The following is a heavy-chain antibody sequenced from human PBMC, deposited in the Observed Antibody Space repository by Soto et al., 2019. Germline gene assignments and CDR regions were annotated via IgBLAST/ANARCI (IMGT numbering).Heavy chain of an antibody. J-gene: IGHJ4*01. V-gene: IGHV1-18*01. CDR1: GQTSTHNG. D-gene: IGHD1-1*01. CDR3: ATHDKNGGLFSY. Sequence: GASVKVSCKASGQTSTHNGVSWVRRAPGQGLEWMGWININRGDVNHAPKFQGRVTLTTDTSTTTAYMELRSLRLDDTAVYFCATHDKNGGLFSYGGNGSRVTVSA. CDR2: ININRGDV.